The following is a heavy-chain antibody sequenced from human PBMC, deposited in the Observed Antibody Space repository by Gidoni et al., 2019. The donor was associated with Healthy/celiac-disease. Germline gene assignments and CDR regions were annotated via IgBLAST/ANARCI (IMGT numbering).Heavy chain of an antibody. V-gene: IGHV4-34*01. J-gene: IGHJ1*01. CDR2: INHSGST. Sequence: QVQLQQWGAGLLKPSETLSLTCAVYGGSFSGYYWSWIRQPPGKGLEWIGEINHSGSTNYNPSLKSRVTISVDTSKNQFSLKLSSVTAADTAVYYCARGFGVVTSSRRYFQHWGQGTLVTVSS. CDR3: ARGFGVVTSSRRYFQH. D-gene: IGHD3-10*01. CDR1: GGSFSGYY.